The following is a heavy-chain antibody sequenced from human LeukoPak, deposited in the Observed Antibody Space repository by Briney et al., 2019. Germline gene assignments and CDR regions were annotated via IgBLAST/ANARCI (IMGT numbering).Heavy chain of an antibody. V-gene: IGHV3-72*01. CDR3: ARAVDYGGNFDY. CDR2: TRNKANSYTT. J-gene: IGHJ4*02. Sequence: GGSLRLSCAASGFTFSDHYMDWVRQAPGKGLEWVGRTRNKANSYTTEYAASVKGRFTISRDDSKNSLYLQMNSLKTEDTAVYYCARAVDYGGNFDYWGQGTLVTVSS. D-gene: IGHD4-23*01. CDR1: GFTFSDHY.